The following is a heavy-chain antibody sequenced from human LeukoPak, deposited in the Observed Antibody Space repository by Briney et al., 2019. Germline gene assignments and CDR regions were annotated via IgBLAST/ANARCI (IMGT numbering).Heavy chain of an antibody. V-gene: IGHV4-59*01. Sequence: SETLSLTCTVSGGSISVYYWSWIRQPPGKELEWIGYIYYSGITNYNPSLKSRVTISVDTSKNQFSLKLSSVTAADTAVYYCARDKGFYDSSGYVAFDIWGQGTMVTVSS. CDR1: GGSISVYY. D-gene: IGHD3-22*01. J-gene: IGHJ3*02. CDR3: ARDKGFYDSSGYVAFDI. CDR2: IYYSGIT.